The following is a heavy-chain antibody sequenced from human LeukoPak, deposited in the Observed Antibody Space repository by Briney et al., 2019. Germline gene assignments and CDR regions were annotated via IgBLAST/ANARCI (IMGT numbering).Heavy chain of an antibody. Sequence: RGSLRLSCAASGFTFSRYAMHWVRQAPGKGLEWVAVISYDGSNKYYADSVKGRFTISRDNSKNTLYLQMNSLRGEDTAVYYCAGDLSGSVDYWGQGTLVTVSS. CDR2: ISYDGSNK. V-gene: IGHV3-30-3*01. D-gene: IGHD1-26*01. CDR1: GFTFSRYA. CDR3: AGDLSGSVDY. J-gene: IGHJ4*02.